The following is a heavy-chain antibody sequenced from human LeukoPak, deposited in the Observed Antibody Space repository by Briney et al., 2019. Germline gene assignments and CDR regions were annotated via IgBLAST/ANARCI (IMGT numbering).Heavy chain of an antibody. V-gene: IGHV1-8*02. Sequence: ASVKVSCKASGYTFTGYYMHWVRQAPGQGLEWMGWMNPNSGNTGYAQKFQGRVTMTRNTSISTAYMELSSLRSEDTAVYYCAGTGTTSYGMDVWGQGTTVTVSS. J-gene: IGHJ6*02. CDR2: MNPNSGNT. D-gene: IGHD1-7*01. CDR3: AGTGTTSYGMDV. CDR1: GYTFTGYY.